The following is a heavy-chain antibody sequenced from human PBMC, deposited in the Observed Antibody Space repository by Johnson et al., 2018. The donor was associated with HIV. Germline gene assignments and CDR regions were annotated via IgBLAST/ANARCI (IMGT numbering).Heavy chain of an antibody. Sequence: QVQVVESGGGVVRPGGSLRLSCAASGFTFDDYGLSWVRQAPGQGLEWVAVISYDGSNKYYADSVKGRFTISRDNSKNTLYLQMKRLRAEDTAGYYCARGRPRWEPLRGGAFDIWGQGTMVTVSS. J-gene: IGHJ3*02. CDR1: GFTFDDYG. D-gene: IGHD1-26*01. CDR2: ISYDGSNK. CDR3: ARGRPRWEPLRGGAFDI. V-gene: IGHV3-30*03.